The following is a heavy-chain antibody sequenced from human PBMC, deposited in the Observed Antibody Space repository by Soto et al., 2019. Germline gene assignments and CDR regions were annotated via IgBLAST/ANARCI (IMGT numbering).Heavy chain of an antibody. J-gene: IGHJ4*02. V-gene: IGHV4-31*03. Sequence: QVQLQESGPGLVKPSQTLSLTCTVSGGSISSGGYSWSWIRQHPGKGLEWIGYIYYSGSTYYNPSLKSRVTISVDTSKNQFSLKLSSVTAADTAVYYCARDKGTGLFDYWGQGTLVTVSS. CDR1: GGSISSGGYS. CDR2: IYYSGST. D-gene: IGHD2-8*02. CDR3: ARDKGTGLFDY.